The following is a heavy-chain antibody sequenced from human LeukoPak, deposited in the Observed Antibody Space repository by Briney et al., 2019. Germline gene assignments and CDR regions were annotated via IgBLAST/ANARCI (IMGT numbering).Heavy chain of an antibody. D-gene: IGHD5-12*01. CDR2: IGTSSTYT. CDR3: ARGRSPNVYGGYDLGDY. CDR1: RFTFSDYY. V-gene: IGHV3-11*06. J-gene: IGHJ4*02. Sequence: GGSLRLSCAASRFTFSDYYMSWIRQAPGKGLEWVSYIGTSSTYTSYADSVKGRFTISRDNAKNSLYLQMNSLRAEDTAVYYCARGRSPNVYGGYDLGDYWGQGTLVTVSS.